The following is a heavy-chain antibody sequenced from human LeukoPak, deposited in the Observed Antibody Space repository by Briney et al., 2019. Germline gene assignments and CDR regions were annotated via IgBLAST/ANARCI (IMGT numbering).Heavy chain of an antibody. CDR3: ARVTFPYYYDSSGYYYFDY. V-gene: IGHV1-46*01. CDR2: INPSGGST. Sequence: ASVKVSCKASGYTFTSYYMHWVRQAPGQGLEWMGIINPSGGSTSYAQKFQGRVTMTRDTSTSTVYMELSSLRSEDTAVYYCARVTFPYYYDSSGYYYFDYWGQGTLVTVSS. J-gene: IGHJ4*02. D-gene: IGHD3-22*01. CDR1: GYTFTSYY.